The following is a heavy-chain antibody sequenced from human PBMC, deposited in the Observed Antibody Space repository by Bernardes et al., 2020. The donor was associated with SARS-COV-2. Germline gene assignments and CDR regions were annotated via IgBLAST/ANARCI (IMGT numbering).Heavy chain of an antibody. V-gene: IGHV3-74*01. CDR2: LNSDGSST. CDR1: GFTFSSYW. D-gene: IGHD3-16*01. J-gene: IGHJ4*02. Sequence: GGSLRLSRAASGFTFSSYWMHWVRQAPGKGLVWVSRLNSDGSSTSYADSVKGRFTISRDNAKNTLYLQMDSLRAEDTAVYYCARGFPVLLGAQGYWGQGTLVIVSS. CDR3: ARGFPVLLGAQGY.